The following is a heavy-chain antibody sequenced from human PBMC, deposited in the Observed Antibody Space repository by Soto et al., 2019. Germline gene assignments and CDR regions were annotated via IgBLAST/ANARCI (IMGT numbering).Heavy chain of an antibody. CDR2: INPNSGGT. D-gene: IGHD3-10*01. J-gene: IGHJ3*02. CDR3: ARPYGSGSYDAFDI. Sequence: ASVKVSCKASGYTFTGYYMHWVRQAPGQGLEWMGWINPNSGGTNYAQEFQGWVTMTRDTSISTAYMELSRLRSDDTAVYYCARPYGSGSYDAFDIWGQGTMVTASS. V-gene: IGHV1-2*04. CDR1: GYTFTGYY.